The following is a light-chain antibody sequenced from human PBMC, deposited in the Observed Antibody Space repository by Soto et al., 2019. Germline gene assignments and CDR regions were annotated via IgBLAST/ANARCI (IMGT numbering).Light chain of an antibody. J-gene: IGKJ4*01. CDR2: ASS. Sequence: EIVLTQSPGTLSLSPGEGATLSCRASQDVDNNFLAWYQQRPGQAPRLLIYASSRRATGIPDRFSGGGSGTDFTLTISRVGPEDIAVYFCHQYYSSITFGGGTKVEVK. CDR1: QDVDNNF. V-gene: IGKV3-20*01. CDR3: HQYYSSIT.